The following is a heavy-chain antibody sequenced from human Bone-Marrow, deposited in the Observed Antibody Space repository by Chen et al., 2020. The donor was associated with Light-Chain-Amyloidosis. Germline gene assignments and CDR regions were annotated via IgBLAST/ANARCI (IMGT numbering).Heavy chain of an antibody. J-gene: IGHJ4*02. Sequence: QVQLVQSGAEVKKPGASVKLSCKTSGYTFSNYYLHWVRQAPGQGLEWMGIINPTGGSTSYARKFLGRVILTRDTSASTVYMELSSLRSEDTAVYYCARATAADVTVGYYFEYWGQGTLVSVSS. CDR3: ARATAADVTVGYYFEY. V-gene: IGHV1-46*01. CDR1: GYTFSNYY. CDR2: INPTGGST. D-gene: IGHD6-13*01.